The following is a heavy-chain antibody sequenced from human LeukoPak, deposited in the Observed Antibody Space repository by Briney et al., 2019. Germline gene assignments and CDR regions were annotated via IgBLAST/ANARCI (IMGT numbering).Heavy chain of an antibody. CDR1: GFTFSSYA. Sequence: GGSLRLSCAASGFTFSSYAMHWVRQAPGKGLEWVAVISYDGSNKYYADSVKGRFTISRDNSKNTLYLQMNGLRAEDTAVYYCARDSYCCTTVLTLPDYWGQGTLVTVSS. CDR2: ISYDGSNK. J-gene: IGHJ4*02. CDR3: ARDSYCCTTVLTLPDY. D-gene: IGHD4-23*01. V-gene: IGHV3-30-3*01.